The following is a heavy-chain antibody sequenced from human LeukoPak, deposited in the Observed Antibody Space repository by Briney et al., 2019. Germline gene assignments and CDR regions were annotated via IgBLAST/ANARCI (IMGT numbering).Heavy chain of an antibody. D-gene: IGHD3-3*01. CDR3: ARDPRTYYDFWSGYQPVDY. J-gene: IGHJ4*02. V-gene: IGHV1-2*02. CDR1: GFTFTAYH. CDR2: INPNSGGT. Sequence: GASVKVSCKASGFTFTAYHMHWVRQAPGQGLEWMGWINPNSGGTNYAQKFQGRVTMTRDTSISTAYMELSRLRSDDTAVYYCARDPRTYYDFWSGYQPVDYWGQGTLVTVSS.